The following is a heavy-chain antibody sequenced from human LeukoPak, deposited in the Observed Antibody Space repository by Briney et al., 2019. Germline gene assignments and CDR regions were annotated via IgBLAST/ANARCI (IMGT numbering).Heavy chain of an antibody. CDR2: ISSKSDGGTT. V-gene: IGHV3-15*01. J-gene: IGHJ4*02. CDR3: TKESGRWG. Sequence: GGSLRLSCTASGFILSDAWMSWVRQAPGKGLDWIGRISSKSDGGTTDYAASMTGRFTISRDDSRDTLYLQMNNLKIEDTGVYYCTKESGRWGWGQGILVTVSS. D-gene: IGHD6-25*01. CDR1: GFILSDAW.